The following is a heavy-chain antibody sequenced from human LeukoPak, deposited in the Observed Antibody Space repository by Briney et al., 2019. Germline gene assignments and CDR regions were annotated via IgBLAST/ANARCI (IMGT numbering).Heavy chain of an antibody. Sequence: ASVKFSCKASGYTFTSYDISWVGQAPGQGLEWMGWMNPNSGNTGYAQKFQGRVTMTRNTSISTAYMELSSLRSEDTAVYYCATPLVTRWGAFDIWGQGTMVTVSS. V-gene: IGHV1-8*01. CDR2: MNPNSGNT. D-gene: IGHD3-16*02. CDR3: ATPLVTRWGAFDI. CDR1: GYTFTSYD. J-gene: IGHJ3*02.